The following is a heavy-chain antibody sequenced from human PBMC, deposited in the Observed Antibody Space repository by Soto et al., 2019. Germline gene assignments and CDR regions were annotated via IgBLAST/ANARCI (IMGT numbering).Heavy chain of an antibody. CDR1: GYSFTSYW. Sequence: GESLKISCKGSGYSFTSYWISWVRQMAGKGLEWMGRIDPSDSYTNYSPSFQGHVTISADKSISTAYMQWSSLKASDTAMYYCARLYDFWSGYPYFDYGGPGALVTVSS. V-gene: IGHV5-10-1*01. CDR2: IDPSDSYT. J-gene: IGHJ4*02. CDR3: ARLYDFWSGYPYFDY. D-gene: IGHD3-3*01.